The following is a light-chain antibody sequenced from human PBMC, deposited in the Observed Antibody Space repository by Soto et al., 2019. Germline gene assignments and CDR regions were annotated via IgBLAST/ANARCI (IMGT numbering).Light chain of an antibody. CDR2: LNSDGSH. V-gene: IGLV4-69*01. J-gene: IGLJ2*01. CDR3: QTWGTGIVV. CDR1: SGHNNYA. Sequence: QPVLTQSPSASASLGASVKLTCTLSSGHNNYAIAWHQQQPEKGPRYLMTLNSDGSHSKGDGIPDRFSGSSSGTERYLIISSLQSEDEADYYCQTWGTGIVVFGGGTKVTVL.